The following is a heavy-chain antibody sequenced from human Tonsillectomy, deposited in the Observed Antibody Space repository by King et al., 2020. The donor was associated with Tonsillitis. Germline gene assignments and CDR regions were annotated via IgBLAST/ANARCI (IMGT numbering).Heavy chain of an antibody. CDR2: IKQDGSEK. CDR3: AREVDDIMVLPLVDS. CDR1: GFTFSRYW. V-gene: IGHV3-7*01. J-gene: IGHJ4*02. D-gene: IGHD3-10*01. Sequence: VQLVESGGGLVQPGGSLRLSCAASGFTFSRYWMNWVRQAPGKGLEWVANIKQDGSEKYYVDSVKGRFTISRDNAKNSLYLQMNSLRAEDTAVYYCAREVDDIMVLPLVDSWGQGTLVTVSS.